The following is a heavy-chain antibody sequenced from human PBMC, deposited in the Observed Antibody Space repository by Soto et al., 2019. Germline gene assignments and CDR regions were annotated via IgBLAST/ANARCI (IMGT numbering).Heavy chain of an antibody. D-gene: IGHD3-22*01. CDR3: ARGVNYYDSSGYYPPGYYYYYGMDV. V-gene: IGHV4-30-2*01. CDR2: IYHSGST. Sequence: TLSLTSAVSGGSISSGGYSWGWIRQPAGEGLGRIGYIYHSGSTYYNPSLKSRVTISVDRSKNQFSLKLSSVTAADTAVYYCARGVNYYDSSGYYPPGYYYYYGMDVWGQGTTVTVSS. CDR1: GGSISSGGYS. J-gene: IGHJ6*02.